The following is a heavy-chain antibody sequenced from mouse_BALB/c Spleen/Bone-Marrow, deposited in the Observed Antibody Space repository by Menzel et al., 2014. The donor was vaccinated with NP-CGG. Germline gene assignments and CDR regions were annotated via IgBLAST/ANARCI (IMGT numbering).Heavy chain of an antibody. CDR2: IYPGDGDT. CDR3: ARGFPFDY. J-gene: IGHJ2*01. V-gene: IGHV1-87*01. CDR1: GYTFTSYW. Sequence: VQLQRSGAELARPGASVKLSCKASGYTFTSYWMQWVKQRPGQGLEWIGAIYPGDGDTRYTQKFKGKATLTADKSSSTAYMQLSSLASEDSAVYYCARGFPFDYWGQGTTLTVSS.